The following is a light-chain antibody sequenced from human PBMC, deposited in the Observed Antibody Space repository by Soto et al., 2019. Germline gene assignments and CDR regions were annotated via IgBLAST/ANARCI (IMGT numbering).Light chain of an antibody. CDR2: EVS. J-gene: IGLJ1*01. Sequence: QSALTQPASVSGSLGQSIPISCTGTSVDVGGYNYVSWYQHHPGKAPRLLIFEVSNRPSGVSNRFSGSKSGNTASLTISGLQAEDEADYYCTSYTIKTTYVFGTGTKLTVL. CDR1: SVDVGGYNY. V-gene: IGLV2-14*01. CDR3: TSYTIKTTYV.